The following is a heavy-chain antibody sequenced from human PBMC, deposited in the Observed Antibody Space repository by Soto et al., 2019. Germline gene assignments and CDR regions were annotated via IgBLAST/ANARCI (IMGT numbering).Heavy chain of an antibody. CDR2: IIPIFGTA. CDR1: GGTFSSYA. CDR3: ARGEVEAEKYCGMDV. V-gene: IGHV1-69*06. Sequence: SVKVSCKASGGTFSSYAISWVRQAPGQGLEWMGGIIPIFGTANYAQKFQGRVTITADKSTSTAYMELSSLRSEDTAVYYCARGEVEAEKYCGMDVWGQGTTVTVSS. J-gene: IGHJ6*02. D-gene: IGHD6-25*01.